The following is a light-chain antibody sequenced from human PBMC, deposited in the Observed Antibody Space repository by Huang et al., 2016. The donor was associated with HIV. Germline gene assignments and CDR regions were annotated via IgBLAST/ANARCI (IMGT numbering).Light chain of an antibody. V-gene: IGKV3-15*01. CDR1: QSVSSN. J-gene: IGKJ1*01. Sequence: EIVMTQSPATLSVSPGERATLSCRASQSVSSNLAWYQQIPGQAPRLLIYDASTRATGIPARFSGSGSVTEFTLIVSSLQSEDFAVYYCQQYSNWPLAFGQGTKVEVK. CDR2: DAS. CDR3: QQYSNWPLA.